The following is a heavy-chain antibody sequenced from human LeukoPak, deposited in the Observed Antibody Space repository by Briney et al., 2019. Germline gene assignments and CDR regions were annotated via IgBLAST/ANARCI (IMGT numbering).Heavy chain of an antibody. V-gene: IGHV3-23*01. CDR2: ISGSGGST. Sequence: GGSLRVSCAASGFTFSSYAMSWVRQAPGKGLEWVSAISGSGGSTYYADSVKGRFTISRDNSKNTLYLQMNSLRAEDTAVYYCAKDRGFWSGYLRSFDYWGQGTLVTVSS. D-gene: IGHD3-3*01. CDR1: GFTFSSYA. CDR3: AKDRGFWSGYLRSFDY. J-gene: IGHJ4*02.